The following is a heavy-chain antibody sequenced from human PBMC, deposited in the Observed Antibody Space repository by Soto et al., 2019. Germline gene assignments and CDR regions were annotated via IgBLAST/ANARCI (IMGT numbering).Heavy chain of an antibody. CDR1: GFTFTSSA. D-gene: IGHD6-13*01. CDR3: AADTRGIAAATTYYYYYYGMDV. Sequence: ASVKVSCKASGFTFTSSAVQWVRQARGQRLEWIGWIVVGSGNTNYAQKFQERVTITRDMSTSTAYMELSSLRSEDTAVYYCAADTRGIAAATTYYYYYYGMDVWGQGTTVTVSS. J-gene: IGHJ6*02. CDR2: IVVGSGNT. V-gene: IGHV1-58*01.